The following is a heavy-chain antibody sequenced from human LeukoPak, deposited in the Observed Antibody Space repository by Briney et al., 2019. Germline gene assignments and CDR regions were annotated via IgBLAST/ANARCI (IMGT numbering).Heavy chain of an antibody. Sequence: PGRSLRLSCAASGFTFSNYGMHWVRQAPGKGLEWVAFIRYDGSNKYYADSVKGRFTISRDNSKTTLYVQMNSLRAEDTAVYYCAKAPYRSSWYLSWLDPWGQGTLVTVSS. CDR2: IRYDGSNK. V-gene: IGHV3-30*02. D-gene: IGHD6-13*01. J-gene: IGHJ5*02. CDR3: AKAPYRSSWYLSWLDP. CDR1: GFTFSNYG.